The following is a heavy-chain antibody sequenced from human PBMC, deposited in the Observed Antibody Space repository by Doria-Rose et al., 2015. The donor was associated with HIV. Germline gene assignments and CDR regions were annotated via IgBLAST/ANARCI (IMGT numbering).Heavy chain of an antibody. J-gene: IGHJ2*01. Sequence: QWGAGLLKPSETLSLTCAVYGGSFSGYYWSWIRQPPGKGLEWIGEINHSGSTNYNPSLESRVTISVDTSKNQFSLKLTPVTAADTAVYYCARGRVDYSSSLFWYFDLWGRGTLVTVSS. D-gene: IGHD6-13*01. CDR2: INHSGST. CDR3: ARGRVDYSSSLFWYFDL. V-gene: IGHV4-34*01. CDR1: GGSFSGYY.